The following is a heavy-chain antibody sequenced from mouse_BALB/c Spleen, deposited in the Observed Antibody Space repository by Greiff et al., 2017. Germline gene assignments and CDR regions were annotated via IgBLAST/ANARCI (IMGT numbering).Heavy chain of an antibody. CDR1: GYTFSSYW. CDR3: ARGQLGLPYYYAMDY. D-gene: IGHD3-2*01. V-gene: IGHV1-9*01. Sequence: VKLQESGAELMKPGASVKISCKATGYTFSSYWIEWVKQRPGHGLEWIGEILPGSGSTNYNEKFKGKATFTADTSSNTAYMQLSSLTSEDSAVYYCARGQLGLPYYYAMDYWGQGTSVTVSS. CDR2: ILPGSGST. J-gene: IGHJ4*01.